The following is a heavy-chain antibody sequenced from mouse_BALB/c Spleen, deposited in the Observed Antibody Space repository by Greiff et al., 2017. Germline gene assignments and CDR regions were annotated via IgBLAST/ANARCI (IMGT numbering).Heavy chain of an antibody. J-gene: IGHJ3*01. V-gene: IGHV2-2*02. D-gene: IGHD1-1*01. CDR3: ARGGAAVESFAY. CDR1: GFSLTSYG. Sequence: QVQLQQSGPGLVQPSQSLSITCTASGFSLTSYGVHWVRQSPGKGLEWLGVIWSGGSTDYNAAFISRLSISKDNSKSQVFFKMNSLQANDAAIYCCARGGAAVESFAYWGQGTLVTVSA. CDR2: IWSGGST.